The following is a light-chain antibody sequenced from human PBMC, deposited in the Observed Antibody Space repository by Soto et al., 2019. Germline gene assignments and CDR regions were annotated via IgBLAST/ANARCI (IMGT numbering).Light chain of an antibody. Sequence: QSVLTQPASVSGSPGQSITISCTGTSSDVGGYKYVSWYQHHPGKGPKLMLYDVSNRPSGVSNRFSGSKSGNTASLTISGLQAEDEADYYCSSYTSSTTYGFGTGTKLTVL. J-gene: IGLJ1*01. CDR1: SSDVGGYKY. CDR3: SSYTSSTTYG. CDR2: DVS. V-gene: IGLV2-14*01.